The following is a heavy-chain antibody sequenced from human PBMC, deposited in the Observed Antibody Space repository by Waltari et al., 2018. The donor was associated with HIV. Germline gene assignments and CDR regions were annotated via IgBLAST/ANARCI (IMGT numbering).Heavy chain of an antibody. CDR1: GGNCSGYP. CDR2: LNHSGST. J-gene: IGHJ4*02. V-gene: IGHV4-34*02. CDR3: ARAIAVASTGVFDY. D-gene: IGHD6-19*01. Sequence: QVQLQQWGAGLLKPSESLSLPCAVYGGNCSGYPWSWIRQTPGKGLEWIGELNHSGSTNYNPSLKSRITMSIDTSKNQFSLKLRSVTAADTTVYYCARAIAVASTGVFDYWGQGTLVTVSS.